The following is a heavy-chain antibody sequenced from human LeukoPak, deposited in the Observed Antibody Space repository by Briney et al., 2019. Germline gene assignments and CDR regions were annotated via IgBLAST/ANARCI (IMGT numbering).Heavy chain of an antibody. CDR1: GGTFSSYA. CDR2: IIPIFGTA. J-gene: IGHJ6*03. CDR3: ARASGITGTPYYYYMDV. V-gene: IGHV1-69*05. D-gene: IGHD1-20*01. Sequence: SVKVSCKASGGTFSSYAISWVRQAPGQGLEWMRGIIPIFGTANYAQKFQGRVTITTDESTSTAYMELSSLRSEDTAVYYCARASGITGTPYYYYMDVWGKGTTVTVSS.